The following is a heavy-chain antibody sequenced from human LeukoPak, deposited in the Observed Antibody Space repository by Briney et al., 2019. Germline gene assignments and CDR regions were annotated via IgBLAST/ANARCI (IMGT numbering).Heavy chain of an antibody. Sequence: GGSLRPSCAASGFTFSSYAMSWVRQAPGKGLEWVSAISGSGGSTYYADSVKGRFTISRDNSKNTLYLQMNSLRAEDTAVYYCAKDQRFLEWLAGYYFDYWGQGTLVTVSS. V-gene: IGHV3-23*01. CDR3: AKDQRFLEWLAGYYFDY. D-gene: IGHD3-3*01. CDR2: ISGSGGST. J-gene: IGHJ4*02. CDR1: GFTFSSYA.